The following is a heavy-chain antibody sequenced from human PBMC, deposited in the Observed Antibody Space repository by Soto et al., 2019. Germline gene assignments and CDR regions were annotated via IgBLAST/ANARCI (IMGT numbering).Heavy chain of an antibody. CDR3: IARRLPPDE. J-gene: IGHJ4*02. Sequence: EVQLVESGGGLVQPGGSLRLSCAASGFTFSTYSMNWVRQAPGKGLEWVSYMSSSGTTIYYADSVKGRFTISRDNAKNSLSLQMISLKAADTAVYYCIARRLPPDEWCQGALVTVSS. CDR1: GFTFSTYS. CDR2: MSSSGTTI. V-gene: IGHV3-48*01. D-gene: IGHD2-21*01.